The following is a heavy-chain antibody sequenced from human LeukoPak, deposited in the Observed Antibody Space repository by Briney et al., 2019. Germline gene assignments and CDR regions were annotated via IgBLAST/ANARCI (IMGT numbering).Heavy chain of an antibody. Sequence: PSETLSLTCVVSGYSISSGYFWGWIRQPPGKGLEWIATIYHSGSTFYNPSLKSRVTISVDTSKNQFSLKLSSVTAADTAVYYCASDYGGHAISDYCGQGTLVTVSS. V-gene: IGHV4-38-2*01. CDR1: GYSISSGYF. CDR2: IYHSGST. CDR3: ASDYGGHAISDY. D-gene: IGHD4-23*01. J-gene: IGHJ4*02.